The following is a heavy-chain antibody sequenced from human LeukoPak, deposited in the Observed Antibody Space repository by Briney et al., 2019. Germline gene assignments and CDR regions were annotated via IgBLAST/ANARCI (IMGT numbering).Heavy chain of an antibody. CDR3: ARVKEYYYDSSGYQAGYFDY. J-gene: IGHJ4*02. CDR1: GGPISSYY. Sequence: SETLSLTCTVSGGPISSYYWSWIRQPPGKGLEWIGYIYYSGSTNYNPSLKSRVTISVDTSKNQFSLKLSSVTAADTAVYYCARVKEYYYDSSGYQAGYFDYWGQGTLVTVSS. D-gene: IGHD3-22*01. V-gene: IGHV4-59*01. CDR2: IYYSGST.